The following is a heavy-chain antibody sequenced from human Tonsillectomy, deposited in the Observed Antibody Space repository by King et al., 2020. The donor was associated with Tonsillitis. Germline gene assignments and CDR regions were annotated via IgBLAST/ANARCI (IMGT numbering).Heavy chain of an antibody. J-gene: IGHJ4*02. D-gene: IGHD1-1*01. Sequence: VQLVESGGDLVQPGGSLRLSCAASGFTFSNYGMNWVRQAPGKGLEWVSALSYSGDNRYYADSVKGRFTISRDNSKDTLYLQMNSLRAEDTAVYYCAKELGHARPFDYWGQGTLVTVSS. CDR1: GFTFSNYG. CDR3: AKELGHARPFDY. CDR2: LSYSGDNR. V-gene: IGHV3-23*04.